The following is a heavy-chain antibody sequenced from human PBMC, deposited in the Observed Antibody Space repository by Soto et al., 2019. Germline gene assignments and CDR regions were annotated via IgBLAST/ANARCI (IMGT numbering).Heavy chain of an antibody. D-gene: IGHD1-7*01. CDR1: VYSFTSYW. CDR3: ASLITGTTGPPDY. Sequence: GESLKISCKGSVYSFTSYWIGWVRQMPGKGLEWMGIIYPGDSDTRYSPSFQGQVTISADKSISTAYLQWSSLKASDTATYYCASLITGTTGPPDYWGQGTLVTVSS. V-gene: IGHV5-51*01. J-gene: IGHJ4*02. CDR2: IYPGDSDT.